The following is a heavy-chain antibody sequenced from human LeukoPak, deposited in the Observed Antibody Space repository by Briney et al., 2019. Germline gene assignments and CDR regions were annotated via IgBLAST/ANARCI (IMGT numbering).Heavy chain of an antibody. Sequence: SETLSLTCTVSGGSISSYYWSWIRQPPGKGREGIGYIYYSGSTNYNPSLKSRVTISVDTSKNQFSLKLSSVTAADTAVYYCARDRGLGVHWFDPWGQGTLVTVSS. V-gene: IGHV4-59*01. CDR1: GGSISSYY. J-gene: IGHJ5*02. D-gene: IGHD3-16*01. CDR3: ARDRGLGVHWFDP. CDR2: IYYSGST.